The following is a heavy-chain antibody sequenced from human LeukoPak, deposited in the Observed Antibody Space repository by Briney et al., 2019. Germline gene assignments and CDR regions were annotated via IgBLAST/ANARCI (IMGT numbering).Heavy chain of an antibody. CDR3: ARDRFYDNTGFRRLDF. CDR2: IYFRGTT. V-gene: IGHV4-59*01. CDR1: GGPITDYY. Sequence: SETLSLTCNVSGGPITDYYWSWIRQPPGKGPQWIGYIYFRGTTNYNPSFKSRVTISVDTSKNQFSLRLSSVTAADTAVYYCARDRFYDNTGFRRLDFWGQGVLVTVSS. D-gene: IGHD3-22*01. J-gene: IGHJ4*02.